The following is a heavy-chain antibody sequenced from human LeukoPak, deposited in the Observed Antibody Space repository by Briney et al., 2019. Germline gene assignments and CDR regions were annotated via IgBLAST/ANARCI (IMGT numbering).Heavy chain of an antibody. CDR1: GYTFTGYY. Sequence: ASVNVSCKASGYTFTGYYMHWVRQAPGQGLEWMGWINPNSGGTNYAQKFQGRVTMTRDTSISTAYMELSRLRSDDTAVYYCARGGWVAATQGAFDIWGQGTMVTVSS. V-gene: IGHV1-2*02. J-gene: IGHJ3*02. CDR2: INPNSGGT. D-gene: IGHD2-15*01. CDR3: ARGGWVAATQGAFDI.